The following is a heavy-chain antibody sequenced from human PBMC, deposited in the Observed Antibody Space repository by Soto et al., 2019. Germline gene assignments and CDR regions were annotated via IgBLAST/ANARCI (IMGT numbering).Heavy chain of an antibody. J-gene: IGHJ5*02. Sequence: QVQLQESGPGLVKPSGTLSLTCAVSGGSISSINWWSWVRQPPGKGLEWIGEIYHSGSINYNPSLASRVTISVDKSKNQFSLKLNSVTVADTAVYYCARVAGSGSWFDPWGQGTLVTVSS. D-gene: IGHD3-10*01. CDR3: ARVAGSGSWFDP. CDR2: IYHSGSI. V-gene: IGHV4-4*02. CDR1: GGSISSINW.